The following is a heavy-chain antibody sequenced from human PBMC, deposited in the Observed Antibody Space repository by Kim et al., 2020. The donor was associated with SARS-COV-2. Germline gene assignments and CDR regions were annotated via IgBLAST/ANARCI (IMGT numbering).Heavy chain of an antibody. J-gene: IGHJ5*02. D-gene: IGHD3-3*01. CDR3: ARHSLRFLEWANGFDP. Sequence: SETLSLTCTVSGGSISSSSYYWGWIRQPPGKGLEWIGSIYYSGSTYYNPSLKSRVTISVDTSKNQFSLKLSSVTAAETAVYYCARHSLRFLEWANGFDPWGQGTLVTVFS. CDR1: GGSISSSSYY. CDR2: IYYSGST. V-gene: IGHV4-39*01.